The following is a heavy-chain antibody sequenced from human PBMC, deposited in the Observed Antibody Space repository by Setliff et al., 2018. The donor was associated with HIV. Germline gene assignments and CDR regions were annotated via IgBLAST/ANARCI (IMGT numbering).Heavy chain of an antibody. CDR2: IIPILGIA. V-gene: IGHV1-69*10. CDR3: ARISRYCSGGSCSDY. CDR1: GGTFSSYA. J-gene: IGHJ4*02. Sequence: SVKVSCKASGGTFSSYAISWVRQAPGQGLEWMGGIIPILGIANYAQKFQGRVTITADESTSTAYMELSNLRSEDTAVYYCARISRYCSGGSCSDYWGQGTLVTVSS. D-gene: IGHD2-15*01.